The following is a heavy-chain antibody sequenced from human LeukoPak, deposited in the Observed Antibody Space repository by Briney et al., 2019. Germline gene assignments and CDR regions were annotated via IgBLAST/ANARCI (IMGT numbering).Heavy chain of an antibody. CDR3: AKHHGYCSGGSCYAVFSSFDY. CDR1: GFTFGSYG. Sequence: GGSLRLSCAAYGFTFGSYGMSWVRQAPGEVLGWVSIISGSGGRTYYADCVKGRFTISRNNSKNTLYLQMNSLRAGDTDVYYCAKHHGYCSGGSCYAVFSSFDYWGQGTLVTVSS. V-gene: IGHV3-23*01. D-gene: IGHD2-15*01. J-gene: IGHJ4*02. CDR2: ISGSGGRT.